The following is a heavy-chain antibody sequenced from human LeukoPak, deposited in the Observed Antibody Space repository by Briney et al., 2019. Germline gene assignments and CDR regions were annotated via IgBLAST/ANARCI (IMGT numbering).Heavy chain of an antibody. CDR3: ATLWFGEFTDAFDI. J-gene: IGHJ3*02. CDR1: GYTFTTYN. V-gene: IGHV1-2*02. D-gene: IGHD3-10*01. CDR2: INPNSGGT. Sequence: ASVKVSCKASGYTFTTYNINWVRQAPGQGLEWMGWINPNSGGTNYAQKFQGRVTMTRDTSISTAYMELSRLRSDDTAVYYCATLWFGEFTDAFDIWGQGTMVTVSS.